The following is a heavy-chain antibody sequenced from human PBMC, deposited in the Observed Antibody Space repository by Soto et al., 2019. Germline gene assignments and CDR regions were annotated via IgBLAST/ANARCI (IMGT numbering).Heavy chain of an antibody. V-gene: IGHV4-39*01. Sequence: SETLSLTCTVSGGSISSYYWGWIRQPPGKGLEWIGSIYYIGSTYYNPSLKSRVTISVDTSKNQFSLKLSSVTAAYTAVYYCARHVNPWAQGAFDIWGQGTMVTVSS. D-gene: IGHD7-27*01. CDR3: ARHVNPWAQGAFDI. CDR2: IYYIGST. J-gene: IGHJ3*02. CDR1: GGSISSYY.